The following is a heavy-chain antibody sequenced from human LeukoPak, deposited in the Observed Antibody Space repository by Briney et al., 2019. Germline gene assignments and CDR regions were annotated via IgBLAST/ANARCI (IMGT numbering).Heavy chain of an antibody. CDR3: ARGLISSGYSPYFDY. CDR2: ISSSSNYM. Sequence: PGGSLRLSCAASGFTFSSYSMNWVRQAPGKGLEWVSSISSSSNYMYYTDSVKGRFTIFRDNAENSLYLQMNSLRIEDTAVYYCARGLISSGYSPYFDYWGQGTLVTVSS. CDR1: GFTFSSYS. J-gene: IGHJ4*02. D-gene: IGHD3-22*01. V-gene: IGHV3-21*01.